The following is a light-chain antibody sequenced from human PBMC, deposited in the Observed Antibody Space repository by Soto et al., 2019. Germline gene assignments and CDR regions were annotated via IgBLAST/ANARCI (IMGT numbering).Light chain of an antibody. V-gene: IGLV4-69*01. J-gene: IGLJ1*01. CDR3: QTWGTGIHV. CDR2: LNSDGSH. Sequence: QSVRTQSPSASASLGASVKLTCTLSSGHSSYAIAWHQQQPEKGPRYLMKLNSDGSHSRGDGIPDRFSGSSSGAERYLTISRRQSEDEADYSCQTWGTGIHVFGTGTKLTVL. CDR1: SGHSSYA.